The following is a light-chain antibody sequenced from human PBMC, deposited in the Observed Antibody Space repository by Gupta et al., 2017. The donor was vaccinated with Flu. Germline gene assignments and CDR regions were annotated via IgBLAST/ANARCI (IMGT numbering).Light chain of an antibody. CDR1: QSVYSSY. V-gene: IGKV3-20*01. CDR3: QQYGSSPGT. CDR2: GAS. J-gene: IGKJ1*01. Sequence: LSCRASQSVYSSYLAWYQQKLGQAPRLLIYGASSRATGIPDRFSGSGSGTDFTLTISRLEPEDFAVYYCQQYGSSPGTFGQGTKVEIK.